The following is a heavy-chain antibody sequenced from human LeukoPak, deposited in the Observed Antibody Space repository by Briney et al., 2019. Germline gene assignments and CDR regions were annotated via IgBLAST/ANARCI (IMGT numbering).Heavy chain of an antibody. CDR2: VSGSGGST. Sequence: PGGSLRLSCGASGFTFSSYAMRWVRQASGKGLEWVSGVSGSGGSTYYADSVKGRFTISRDTSKNTLYLQMNSLRAEDTAVYYCAKDYPSFWSGYYYGVYWGQGTLVTVSS. J-gene: IGHJ4*02. V-gene: IGHV3-23*01. CDR3: AKDYPSFWSGYYYGVY. D-gene: IGHD3-3*01. CDR1: GFTFSSYA.